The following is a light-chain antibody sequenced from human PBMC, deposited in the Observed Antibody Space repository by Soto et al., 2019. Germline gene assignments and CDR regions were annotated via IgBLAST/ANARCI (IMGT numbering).Light chain of an antibody. CDR2: DVS. CDR3: SSYTSSTTLL. J-gene: IGLJ2*01. V-gene: IGLV2-14*03. Sequence: QSARIQPASVSGSPGQSVTISCTGTSSDFGGYNYVSWYQQHPGKAPKLMIYDVSDRPSGVSNRFSGSKSGNTASLTISGLQAEDEADYYCSSYTSSTTLLFGGGTKVTVL. CDR1: SSDFGGYNY.